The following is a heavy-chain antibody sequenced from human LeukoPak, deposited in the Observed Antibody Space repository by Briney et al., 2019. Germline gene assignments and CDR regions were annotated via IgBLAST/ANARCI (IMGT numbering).Heavy chain of an antibody. J-gene: IGHJ4*02. V-gene: IGHV1-46*01. CDR3: ARHSLTGTTPFDH. CDR2: INPSGGTT. Sequence: GASVKVSCKASGYTFSIYYMHWVRQAPEQGLEWMGVINPSGGTTRYAQRFQGRVTMTRDTSTSTFYMELSSLRSEDTAVYYCARHSLTGTTPFDHWGQGILVTVSS. CDR1: GYTFSIYY. D-gene: IGHD1-20*01.